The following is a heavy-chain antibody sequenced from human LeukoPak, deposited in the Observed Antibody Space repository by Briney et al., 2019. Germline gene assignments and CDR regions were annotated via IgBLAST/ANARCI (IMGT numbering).Heavy chain of an antibody. CDR1: GFTFSSYA. Sequence: GGSLRLSCATSGFTFSSYAMNWVRQAPGKGLEWVAVISYDGSNKYYADSVKGRFTISRDNSKNTLYLQMNSLRAEDTAVYYCAKDRGVIVVVNWFDPWGQGTLVTVSS. D-gene: IGHD3-22*01. CDR3: AKDRGVIVVVNWFDP. V-gene: IGHV3-30*18. CDR2: ISYDGSNK. J-gene: IGHJ5*02.